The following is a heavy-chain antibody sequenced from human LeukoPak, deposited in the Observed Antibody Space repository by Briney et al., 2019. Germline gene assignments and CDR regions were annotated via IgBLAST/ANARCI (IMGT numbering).Heavy chain of an antibody. CDR2: INHSGST. CDR3: ARVVQSTDSSGFYLPEYFQH. CDR1: GGSFSGYY. D-gene: IGHD3-22*01. Sequence: PSETLSLTCAVYGGSFSGYYWSWIRQPPGQGLEWIGEINHSGSTNYNPSLKSRVTISVDTSKNQFSLKLRSVTAADTAVYYCARVVQSTDSSGFYLPEYFQHWGQGTLVTVSS. V-gene: IGHV4-34*01. J-gene: IGHJ1*01.